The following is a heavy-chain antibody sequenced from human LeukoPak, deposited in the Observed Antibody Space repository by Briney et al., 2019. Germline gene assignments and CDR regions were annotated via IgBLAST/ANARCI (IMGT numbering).Heavy chain of an antibody. D-gene: IGHD3-3*02. J-gene: IGHJ6*03. CDR2: IYTSGST. CDR1: GDSMRSGDYS. Sequence: PSQTLSLTCTVSGDSMRSGDYSWNWIRQPAGKGLEWIGHIYTSGSTNSNPSLRSRVTISVDTSKNQFSLKLSSVTAADTAVYYCARAFYPGYYSYMAVWGKGTTVTVSS. V-gene: IGHV4-61*09. CDR3: ARAFYPGYYSYMAV.